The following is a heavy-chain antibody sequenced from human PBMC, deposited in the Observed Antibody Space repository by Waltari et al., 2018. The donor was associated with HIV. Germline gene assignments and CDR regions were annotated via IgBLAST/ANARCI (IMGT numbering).Heavy chain of an antibody. V-gene: IGHV1-3*01. CDR2: LNPHDGDT. CDR3: ARDPLRYCSATTCHSDAVDV. J-gene: IGHJ3*01. Sequence: QGQLVQSGAEVKKPGASVKVSCRASGYKFTAYAIIWLRPAPGQRPEWMGRLNPHDGDTKYSQTLQGRVVFTRDTSANTAFMELSSLRSGDTAVYYCARDPLRYCSATTCHSDAVDVWGQGTMVTVSS. CDR1: GYKFTAYA. D-gene: IGHD2-8*02.